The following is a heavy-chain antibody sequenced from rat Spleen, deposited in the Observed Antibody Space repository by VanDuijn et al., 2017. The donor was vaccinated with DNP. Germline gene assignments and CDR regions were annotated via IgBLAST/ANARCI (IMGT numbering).Heavy chain of an antibody. CDR2: IRTGGGNT. J-gene: IGHJ4*01. V-gene: IGHV5S11*01. D-gene: IGHD5-1*01. CDR3: ARVQLGYYALDA. Sequence: EVQLVESGGGVVQPGRSMKLSCAASGFTFSNYYMAWVPQAPTKGLEWVASIRTGGGNTYYRKSVKGRFTISRDNAKSTLYLQMDSLRSEETATYYCARVQLGYYALDAWGQGTSVTVSS. CDR1: GFTFSNYY.